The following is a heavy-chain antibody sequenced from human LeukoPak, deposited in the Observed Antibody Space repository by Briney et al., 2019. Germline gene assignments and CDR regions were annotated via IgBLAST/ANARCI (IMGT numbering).Heavy chain of an antibody. CDR1: GFTFSDYY. J-gene: IGHJ1*01. V-gene: IGHV3-11*01. D-gene: IGHD4-17*01. CDR2: ISSSGSTI. CDR3: AREGGRTTVTPPYFHH. Sequence: GGSLRLSCAASGFTFSDYYMSWIRQAPGKGLEWVSYISSSGSTIYYADSVKGRFTISRDNAKNSLYLQMNSLRAEDTAVYYCAREGGRTTVTPPYFHHWGQGTLVTVPS.